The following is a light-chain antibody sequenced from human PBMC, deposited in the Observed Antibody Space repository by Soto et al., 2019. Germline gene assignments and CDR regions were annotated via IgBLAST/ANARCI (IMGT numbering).Light chain of an antibody. Sequence: QSALTQPASVSGSPGQSIAISCTGTSSDIGGYNYVSWYQQHPGKAPKLIISGVINRPPGVSNRFSGSKSGNTASLIISGLQAEDEADYYCSSYASGSTLGFGTGTKVTVL. CDR2: GVI. V-gene: IGLV2-14*01. CDR3: SSYASGSTLG. J-gene: IGLJ1*01. CDR1: SSDIGGYNY.